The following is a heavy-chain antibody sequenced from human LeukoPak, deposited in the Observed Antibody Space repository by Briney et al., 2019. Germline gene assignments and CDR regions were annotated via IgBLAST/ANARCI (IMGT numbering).Heavy chain of an antibody. V-gene: IGHV3-9*01. J-gene: IGHJ1*01. CDR3: AKHFASGSYYKLPH. D-gene: IGHD3-10*01. CDR2: ISWNSGSI. CDR1: GFTFDDYA. Sequence: GRSLRLSCAASGFTFDDYAMHWVRQAPGKGLEWVSGISWNSGSIGYADSVKGRFTISRDNSKNTLYLQMNSLRAEDTAVYYCAKHFASGSYYKLPHWGQGTLVTVSS.